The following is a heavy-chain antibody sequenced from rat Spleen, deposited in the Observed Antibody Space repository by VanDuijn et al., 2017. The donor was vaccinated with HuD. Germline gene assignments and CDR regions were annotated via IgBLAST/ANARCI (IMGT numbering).Heavy chain of an antibody. Sequence: EVQLQESGPGLVKPSQSLSLTCSVTAYSITSSYRWNWIRKFPGNKLEWMGHLNSAGSTYYNPSLKSRISIARDTSKNQFFLQVNSVTTEDTATYYCARHWGYFDYWGQGVMVTVSS. CDR3: ARHWGYFDY. CDR1: AYSITSSYR. D-gene: IGHD4-6*01. J-gene: IGHJ2*01. V-gene: IGHV3-3*01. CDR2: LNSAGST.